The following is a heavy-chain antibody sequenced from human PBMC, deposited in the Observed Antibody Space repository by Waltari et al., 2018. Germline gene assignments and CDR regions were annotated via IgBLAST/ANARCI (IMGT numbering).Heavy chain of an antibody. D-gene: IGHD3-10*01. J-gene: IGHJ4*02. CDR3: ARGGLNNYYNSFDN. Sequence: EAQLVESGGGLVQSGGSLRLSCVASGFTFFVHYMHGVRQAPGRGLEWLSSIGSSDTTTSYADSVKDRFTISRDNAKNSVFLQMDSLRAADTAVYFCARGGLNNYYNSFDNWGEGTLVTVSS. V-gene: IGHV3-48*03. CDR1: GFTFFVHY. CDR2: IGSSDTTT.